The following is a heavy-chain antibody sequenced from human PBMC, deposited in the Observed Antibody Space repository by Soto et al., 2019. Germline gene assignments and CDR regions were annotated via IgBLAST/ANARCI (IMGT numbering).Heavy chain of an antibody. CDR3: STDSCFSLNLVRLYC. D-gene: IGHD3-16*01. CDR2: IWYDGSNK. CDR1: GFTFSRYG. V-gene: IGHV3-33*01. Sequence: GGTLRLSCAASGFTFSRYGMHWVRQAPGKGQEWVAVIWYDGSNKYYADSVKGRFTISRDNSKNTLYLQINSQRAEDTALYFCSTDSCFSLNLVRLYCRGRGTLDTGSS. J-gene: IGHJ4*01.